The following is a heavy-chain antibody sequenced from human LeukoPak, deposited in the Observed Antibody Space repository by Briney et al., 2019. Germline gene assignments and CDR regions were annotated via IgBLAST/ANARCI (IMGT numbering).Heavy chain of an antibody. CDR3: ARWDYDSSGYALYYFDY. CDR1: AYTFTAYY. D-gene: IGHD3-22*01. Sequence: ASVRVSCKASAYTFTAYYMHWVRQAPGQGLEWMGWINTYTGNPTYAQGFTGRFVFSLDTSVSTAYLQISSLKAEDTAVYYCARWDYDSSGYALYYFDYWGQGTLVTVSS. J-gene: IGHJ4*02. CDR2: INTYTGNP. V-gene: IGHV7-4-1*02.